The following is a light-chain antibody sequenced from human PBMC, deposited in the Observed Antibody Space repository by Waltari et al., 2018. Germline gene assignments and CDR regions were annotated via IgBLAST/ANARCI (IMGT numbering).Light chain of an antibody. CDR3: QTGGHGTWV. CDR2: VNSDGRH. V-gene: IGLV4-69*02. Sequence: QLALTQSPSASASLGASVKLTCTLNSGHSSNVVAWLPQQPEKGPRYLMKVNSDGRHSKGDDIPVRLSGPGSGAERYHTISSLQSEDESDYYCQTGGHGTWVFGGGTKLTVL. CDR1: SGHSSNV. J-gene: IGLJ3*02.